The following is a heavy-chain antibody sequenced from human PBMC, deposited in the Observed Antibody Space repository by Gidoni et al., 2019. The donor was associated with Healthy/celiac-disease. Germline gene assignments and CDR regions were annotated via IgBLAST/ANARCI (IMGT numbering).Heavy chain of an antibody. CDR1: GGSISSSNW. CDR3: ARDISSITIFGVVTRPYGMDV. CDR2: IYHSGST. J-gene: IGHJ6*02. Sequence: QVQLQESGPGLVKPSGTLSLTCAVSGGSISSSNWWSWVRQPPGKGLEWIGEIYHSGSTNYNPSLKSRVTISVDKSKNQFSLKLSSVTAADTAVYYCARDISSITIFGVVTRPYGMDVWGQGTTVTVSS. V-gene: IGHV4-4*02. D-gene: IGHD3-3*01.